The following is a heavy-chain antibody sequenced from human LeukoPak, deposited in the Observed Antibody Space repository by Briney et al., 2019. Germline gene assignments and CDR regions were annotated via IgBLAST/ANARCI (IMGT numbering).Heavy chain of an antibody. CDR3: ARLRSYSEYFHH. CDR2: ISWNGGNI. Sequence: GGSLRLSCAASGFTFDDYGMSWVRQAPGKGLEWVSGISWNGGNIGYADSVKGRFTISRDNAKNSLCLQMNSLRAEDTALYYCARLRSYSEYFHHWGQGTLVTVSS. CDR1: GFTFDDYG. D-gene: IGHD1-26*01. V-gene: IGHV3-20*04. J-gene: IGHJ1*01.